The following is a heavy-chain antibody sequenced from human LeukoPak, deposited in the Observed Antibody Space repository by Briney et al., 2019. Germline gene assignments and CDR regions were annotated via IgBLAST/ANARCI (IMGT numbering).Heavy chain of an antibody. D-gene: IGHD6-6*01. Sequence: PGRSLRLSCAASGFTFSSYAMHWVRQAPGKGLEWVAVISYDGSNKYYADSVKGRFTISRDNAKNTLYLQMNSLRAEDTAVYYCARVPEPDSSSFRTFDYWGQETLVTVSS. V-gene: IGHV3-30-3*01. CDR1: GFTFSSYA. CDR3: ARVPEPDSSSFRTFDY. CDR2: ISYDGSNK. J-gene: IGHJ4*02.